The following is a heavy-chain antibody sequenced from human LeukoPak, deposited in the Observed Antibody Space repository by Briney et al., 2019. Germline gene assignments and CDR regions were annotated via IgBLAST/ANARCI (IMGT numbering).Heavy chain of an antibody. CDR2: VNPDGSTT. D-gene: IGHD4-23*01. CDR3: TSALNIKTHY. V-gene: IGHV3-74*01. J-gene: IGHJ4*02. Sequence: GGSLRLSSAATGVTRNTDWMHWVRHAPGKGLVWVSGVNPDGSTTNYADSVKGRFTISRDNAKKTLYLQMNSLRAEDTALYYCTSALNIKTHYWGQGTLVTVSS. CDR1: GVTRNTDW.